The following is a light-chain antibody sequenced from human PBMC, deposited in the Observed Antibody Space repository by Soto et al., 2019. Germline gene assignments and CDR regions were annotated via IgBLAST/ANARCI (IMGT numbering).Light chain of an antibody. J-gene: IGKJ3*01. CDR1: QDINNY. CDR3: QQLKTDFPFI. V-gene: IGKV1-9*01. CDR2: AAF. Sequence: DIQLTQSPPFLSASVGDRVTITCRASQDINNYLAWYQQKPGKAPELLIYAAFSLQSGVPSRFSGSRSGTEFTLTISSLQPDDFATYYCQQLKTDFPFIFGPGTKVDIK.